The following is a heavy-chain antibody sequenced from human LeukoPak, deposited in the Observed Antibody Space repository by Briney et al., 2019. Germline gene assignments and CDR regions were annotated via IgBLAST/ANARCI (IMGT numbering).Heavy chain of an antibody. V-gene: IGHV1-46*01. CDR2: INPSGGST. CDR3: ARDQATVVPEYYFDY. Sequence: GASVKVSCKASGYTFTSYYMHWVRQASGQGLEWMGIINPSGGSTSYAQKFQGRVTMTRDMSTSTVYMELSSLRSEDTAVYYCARDQATVVPEYYFDYWGQGTLVTVSS. D-gene: IGHD4-23*01. CDR1: GYTFTSYY. J-gene: IGHJ4*02.